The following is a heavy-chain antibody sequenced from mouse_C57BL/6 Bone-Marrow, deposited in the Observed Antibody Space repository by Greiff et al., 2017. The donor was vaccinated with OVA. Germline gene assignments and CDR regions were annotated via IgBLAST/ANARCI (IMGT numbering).Heavy chain of an antibody. V-gene: IGHV1-85*01. Sequence: VHLVESGPELVKPGASVKLSCKASGYTFTSYDINWVKQRPGQGLEWIGWINPRDGSTKYNEKFKGEATLTVDTSSSTAYMELHSLTSEDSAVYFCARASWFAYWGQGTLVTVSA. CDR2: INPRDGST. CDR3: ARASWFAY. CDR1: GYTFTSYD. D-gene: IGHD6-1*01. J-gene: IGHJ3*01.